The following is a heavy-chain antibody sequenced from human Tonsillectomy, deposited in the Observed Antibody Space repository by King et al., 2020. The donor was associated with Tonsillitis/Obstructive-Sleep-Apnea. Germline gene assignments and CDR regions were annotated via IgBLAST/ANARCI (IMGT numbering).Heavy chain of an antibody. CDR1: GGSFSGYY. J-gene: IGHJ3*02. V-gene: IGHV4-34*01. CDR2: IDHSGST. CDR3: AREITTDAFDI. Sequence: QVQLQQWGAGLLKPSETLSLTCAVYGGSFSGYYWSWIRQPPGKGLEWIGEIDHSGSTNYNPSLKSRVTISADTSKTQFSLNMSSVTAADTAVYYCAREITTDAFDIWGQGTMVTVSS. D-gene: IGHD3-3*01.